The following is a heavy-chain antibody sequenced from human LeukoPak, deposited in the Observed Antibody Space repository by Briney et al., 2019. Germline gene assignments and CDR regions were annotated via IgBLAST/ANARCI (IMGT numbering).Heavy chain of an antibody. CDR3: ARGVVVVVAAMRNGNWFDP. J-gene: IGHJ5*02. V-gene: IGHV1-69*05. D-gene: IGHD2-15*01. Sequence: ASVKVSCKASGGTFSSYAISWVRQAPGQGLEWMGGIIPIFGAANYAQKFQGRVTITTDESTSTAYMELSSLRSEDTAVYYCARGVVVVVAAMRNGNWFDPWGQGTLVTVSS. CDR2: IIPIFGAA. CDR1: GGTFSSYA.